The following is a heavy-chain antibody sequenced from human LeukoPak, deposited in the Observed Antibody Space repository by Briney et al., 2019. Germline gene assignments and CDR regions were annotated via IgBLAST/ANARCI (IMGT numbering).Heavy chain of an antibody. J-gene: IGHJ5*02. Sequence: GASVKVSCKASGGTFDSYGITWVRQAPGQGLEWMGWINPNSGGTNYAQKFQGRVTMTRDTSISTVYMELSSLRSEDTAVYYCARGNWFDPWGQGTLVTVSS. CDR1: GGTFDSYG. CDR2: INPNSGGT. CDR3: ARGNWFDP. V-gene: IGHV1-2*02.